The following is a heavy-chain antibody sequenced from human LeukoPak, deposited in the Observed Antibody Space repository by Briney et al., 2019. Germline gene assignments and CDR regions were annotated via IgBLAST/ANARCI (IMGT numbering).Heavy chain of an antibody. CDR2: IIPILGIA. CDR1: GGTFSSYA. CDR3: ARDIDGVSGTAGDY. Sequence: ASVKVSCKASGGTFSSYAISWVRQAPGQGLEWMGRIIPILGIANYAQKFQGRVTITADKSTSTAYMELSSLRSEDTAVYYCARDIDGVSGTAGDYWGQGTLVTVSS. V-gene: IGHV1-69*04. J-gene: IGHJ4*02. D-gene: IGHD2-15*01.